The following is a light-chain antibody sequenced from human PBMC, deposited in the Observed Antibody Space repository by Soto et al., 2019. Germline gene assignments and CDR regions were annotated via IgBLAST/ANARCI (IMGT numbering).Light chain of an antibody. CDR3: CSYTSTTTLRV. Sequence: QSALAQPASVSGSPGQSITISCTGTSSDVGDYNYVSWYQQNPGKAPKLIIYEVSKRPSGVSNRFSGSKSGVTASLTISGLQAEDEADYYCCSYTSTTTLRVFGTGTKVTVL. CDR1: SSDVGDYNY. J-gene: IGLJ1*01. V-gene: IGLV2-14*03. CDR2: EVS.